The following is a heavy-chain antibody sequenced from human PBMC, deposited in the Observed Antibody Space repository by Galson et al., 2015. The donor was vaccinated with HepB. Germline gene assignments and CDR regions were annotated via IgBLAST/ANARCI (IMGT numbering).Heavy chain of an antibody. Sequence: SVKVSCKASGGTFSSYAISWVRQAPGQGLEWMGGIIPIFGTANYAQKFQGRVTITADESTSTAYMELSSLRSEDTAVYYCARGRDDYYDSSGPTWGQGTLVTVSS. D-gene: IGHD3-22*01. J-gene: IGHJ5*02. CDR2: IIPIFGTA. CDR1: GGTFSSYA. CDR3: ARGRDDYYDSSGPT. V-gene: IGHV1-69*13.